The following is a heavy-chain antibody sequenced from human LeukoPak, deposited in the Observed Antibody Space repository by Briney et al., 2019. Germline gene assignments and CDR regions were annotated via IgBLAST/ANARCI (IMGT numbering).Heavy chain of an antibody. Sequence: GGSLRLSCAASGFTFSSYAMSWVRQAPGKGLEWVSFISKTSTKIYYGDSVRGRFTISRDNAKNSIHLQMGSLRVEDTAVYYCVRGDGDLFDFWGQGTLVSVSS. V-gene: IGHV3-21*06. CDR1: GFTFSSYA. D-gene: IGHD4-17*01. J-gene: IGHJ4*02. CDR3: VRGDGDLFDF. CDR2: ISKTSTKI.